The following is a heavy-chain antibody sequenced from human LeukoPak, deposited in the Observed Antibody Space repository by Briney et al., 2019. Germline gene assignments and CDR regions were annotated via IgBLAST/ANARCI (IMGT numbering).Heavy chain of an antibody. V-gene: IGHV3-66*02. D-gene: IGHD2-2*01. J-gene: IGHJ6*03. CDR3: ARERSSTSNYYYYYYMDV. Sequence: GGSLRLSCVASGFTVSSNYMTWIRQAPGKGLEWVSVIYSGGTTYSADSVKGRFTMSRDNSKNTLYLQMNSLRAEDTAVYYCARERSSTSNYYYYYYMDVWGKGATVTVSS. CDR1: GFTVSSNY. CDR2: IYSGGTT.